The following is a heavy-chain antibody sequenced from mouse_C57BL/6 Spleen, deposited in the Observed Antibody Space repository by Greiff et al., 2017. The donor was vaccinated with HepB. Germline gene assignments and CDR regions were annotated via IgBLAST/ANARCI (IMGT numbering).Heavy chain of an antibody. Sequence: LQESGPGLVKPSQSLSLTCSVTGYSITSGYYWNWIRQFPGNKLEWMGYISYDGSNNYNPSLKNRISITRDTSKNQFFLKLNSVTTEDTATYYCARADGYYGNGSYYYAMDYWGQGTSVTVSS. CDR3: ARADGYYGNGSYYYAMDY. J-gene: IGHJ4*01. CDR1: GYSITSGYY. CDR2: ISYDGSN. D-gene: IGHD2-3*01. V-gene: IGHV3-6*01.